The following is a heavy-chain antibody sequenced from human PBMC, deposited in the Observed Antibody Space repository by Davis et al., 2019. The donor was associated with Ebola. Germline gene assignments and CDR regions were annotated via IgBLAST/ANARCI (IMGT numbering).Heavy chain of an antibody. D-gene: IGHD2-21*01. CDR1: GGSFSDYY. CDR2: INHRRRT. J-gene: IGHJ4*02. Sequence: PGGSLRLSCAVYGGSFSDYYWALIRQPPGKGLEWIGEINHRRRTYLNPSLKSRVTLSIDTSRNQFSLKLTSVTAADTAVYFCARFGEGAYWGQGTLVTVSS. CDR3: ARFGEGAY. V-gene: IGHV4-34*01.